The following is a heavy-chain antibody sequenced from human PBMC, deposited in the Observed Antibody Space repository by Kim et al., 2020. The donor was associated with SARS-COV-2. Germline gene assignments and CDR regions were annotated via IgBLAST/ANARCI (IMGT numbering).Heavy chain of an antibody. J-gene: IGHJ5*02. D-gene: IGHD3-10*01. CDR2: ISNNGGNP. CDR3: ARRDITNCYDR. CDR1: GFTFSRYA. Sequence: GGSLRLSCAASGFTFSRYAMHWVRQAPGKGLEYVSAISNNGGNPYYANSVKGRFTISRDDSKNMLYLQMGSLTAEDMAVYYCARRDITNCYDRWGQGSLV. V-gene: IGHV3-64*01.